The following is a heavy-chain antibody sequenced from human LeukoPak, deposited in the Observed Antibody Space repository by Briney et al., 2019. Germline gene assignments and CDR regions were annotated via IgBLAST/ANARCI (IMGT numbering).Heavy chain of an antibody. Sequence: ASVKVSCKASGYTFTNYNMHWVRQAPGQGLEWMGWISAYNGNTNYAQKLQGRVTMTTDTSTSTAYMELSSLRSEDTAVYYCARERYDILTGYYKQVWFDPWGQGTLVTVSS. D-gene: IGHD3-9*01. J-gene: IGHJ5*02. CDR1: GYTFTNYN. CDR3: ARERYDILTGYYKQVWFDP. V-gene: IGHV1-18*04. CDR2: ISAYNGNT.